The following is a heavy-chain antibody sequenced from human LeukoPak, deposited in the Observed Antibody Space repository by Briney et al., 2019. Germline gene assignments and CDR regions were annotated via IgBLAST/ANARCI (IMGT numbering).Heavy chain of an antibody. D-gene: IGHD2-2*01. V-gene: IGHV3-21*01. J-gene: IGHJ4*02. Sequence: AGGSLRLSCAASGFTFSSYSMNWVRQAPGKGLEWVSSISSSSSYIYYADSVKGRFTISRDNAKNSLYLQMNSLRAEDAAVYYCAREDIVVVPALDYWGQGTLVTVSS. CDR2: ISSSSSYI. CDR3: AREDIVVVPALDY. CDR1: GFTFSSYS.